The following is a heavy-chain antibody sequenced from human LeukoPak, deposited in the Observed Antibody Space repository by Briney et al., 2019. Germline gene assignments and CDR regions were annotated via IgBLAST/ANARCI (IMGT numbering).Heavy chain of an antibody. Sequence: GGSLRLSCAASGITFSNAWMTWVRQAPGKGLEWVGRIYRSSNGERTDYAARAKGRFTMARDDSKNTLYLQMNSLNTEDTAVYYCTTYSSGSCAFWGQGQLVPVSS. V-gene: IGHV3-15*01. CDR3: TTYSSGSCAF. CDR1: GITFSNAW. D-gene: IGHD6-19*01. CDR2: IYRSSNGERT. J-gene: IGHJ4*02.